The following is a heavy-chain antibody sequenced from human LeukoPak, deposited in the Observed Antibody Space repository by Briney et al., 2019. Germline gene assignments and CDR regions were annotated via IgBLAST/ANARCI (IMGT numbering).Heavy chain of an antibody. J-gene: IGHJ4*02. CDR3: AREVDTAMAYYFDY. Sequence: GASVKVSFKASGYTFTSYGISWVRQAPGQGLEWMGWISAYNGNTNYAQKLQGRVTMTTDTSTSTAYMELRSLRSDDTAVYYCAREVDTAMAYYFDYWGQGTLVTVSS. V-gene: IGHV1-18*01. CDR1: GYTFTSYG. D-gene: IGHD5-18*01. CDR2: ISAYNGNT.